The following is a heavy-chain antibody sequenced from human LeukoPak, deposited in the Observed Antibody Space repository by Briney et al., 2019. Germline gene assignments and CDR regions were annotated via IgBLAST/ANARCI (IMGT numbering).Heavy chain of an antibody. J-gene: IGHJ4*02. CDR3: AREVYSDGDAIFDY. V-gene: IGHV3-13*01. CDR1: GFTFSSYD. D-gene: IGHD2-21*02. Sequence: GGSLRLSCAASGFTFSSYDMHWVRQATGKGLEWVSAIGTAGDTYYPGSVKGRFTISRENAKNSLYLQMNSLRAGDTAVYYCAREVYSDGDAIFDYWGQGTLVTVSS. CDR2: IGTAGDT.